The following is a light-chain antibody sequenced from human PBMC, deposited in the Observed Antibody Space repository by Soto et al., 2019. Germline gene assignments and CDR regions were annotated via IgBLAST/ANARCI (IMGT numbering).Light chain of an antibody. CDR3: QQYGNSPFT. Sequence: EIVLTQSPGTLSLSPGERATLSCRASQSVISNFLAWYQQKPGQAPRLLIYGASSRATGIPDRFSGSGSGTDFTLTISRLEPEDFAVYSCQQYGNSPFTFGPGTKVDIK. J-gene: IGKJ3*01. CDR1: QSVISNF. CDR2: GAS. V-gene: IGKV3-20*01.